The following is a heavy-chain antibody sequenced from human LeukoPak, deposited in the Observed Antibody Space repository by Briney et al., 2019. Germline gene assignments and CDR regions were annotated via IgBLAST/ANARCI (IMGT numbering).Heavy chain of an antibody. D-gene: IGHD6-19*01. CDR3: ARHTVQSGWPSTSYYFDY. V-gene: IGHV4-39*07. J-gene: IGHJ4*02. CDR1: GGSISSSSYY. Sequence: SETLSLTCTVSGGSISSSSYYWGCIRQPPGKGLEWIGSIYYSGSTHYNPSLKSRVTISVDTSKNQFSLKLSSVTAADTAVYYCARHTVQSGWPSTSYYFDYWGQGTLVTVSS. CDR2: IYYSGST.